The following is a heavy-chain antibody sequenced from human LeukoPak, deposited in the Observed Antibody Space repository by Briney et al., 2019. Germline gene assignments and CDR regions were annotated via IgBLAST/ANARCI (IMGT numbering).Heavy chain of an antibody. J-gene: IGHJ5*02. CDR1: GGTFSSYA. V-gene: IGHV1-69*13. CDR3: ARDLSAAGTINPYNWFDP. CDR2: IIPIFGTA. D-gene: IGHD6-13*01. Sequence: ASVKVSCKASGGTFSSYAISWVRQAPGQGLEWMGGIIPIFGTANYAQKFQGRVTITADESMSTAYMELSSLRSEDTAVYYCARDLSAAGTINPYNWFDPWGQGTLVTVSS.